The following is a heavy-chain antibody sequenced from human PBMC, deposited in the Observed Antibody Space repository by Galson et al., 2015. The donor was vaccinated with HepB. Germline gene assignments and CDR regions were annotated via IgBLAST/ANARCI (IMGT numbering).Heavy chain of an antibody. V-gene: IGHV3-20*04. J-gene: IGHJ3*02. CDR2: INWNGATA. CDR1: GFTFDDYG. Sequence: LRLSCAASGFTFDDYGMTWVRQNPGTGLEWAAGINWNGATAIYADSVRGRFSVSRDNAKSSLFLQMNTLRAEDTAFYYCARGDTSGYSWEALDIWGQGTLVTVSS. D-gene: IGHD3-22*01. CDR3: ARGDTSGYSWEALDI.